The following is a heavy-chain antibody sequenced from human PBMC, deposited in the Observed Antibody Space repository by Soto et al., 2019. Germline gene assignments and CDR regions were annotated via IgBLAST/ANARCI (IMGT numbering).Heavy chain of an antibody. D-gene: IGHD2-2*01. Sequence: QVHLLLQSGAEVKKPGSSVKVSCKASGGTPSNSAISWVRQAPGQGREWMGGIIAVFGLVKYAQNFQCRVTITADESTNTAYMELSSLRPEDTAVYYCAGGRIVVVGSRAYYGMDVWGQGTTVTVSS. V-gene: IGHV1-69*01. CDR3: AGGRIVVVGSRAYYGMDV. J-gene: IGHJ6*02. CDR1: GGTPSNSA. CDR2: IIAVFGLV.